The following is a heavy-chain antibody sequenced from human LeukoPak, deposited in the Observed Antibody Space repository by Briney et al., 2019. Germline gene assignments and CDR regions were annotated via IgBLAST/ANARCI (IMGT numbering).Heavy chain of an antibody. J-gene: IGHJ4*02. CDR2: IGGDGIA. CDR1: GFTFTDHP. Sequence: PWGSLRLSCVASGFTFTDHPMNWVRQAPGKGLEWISYIGGDGIAFYADSVKGRFTASKDDARKSMYLQMNSLRVEDTAVYYCAKDRANWAIDDWGQGTQVTVSS. CDR3: AKDRANWAIDD. V-gene: IGHV3-69-1*01. D-gene: IGHD3-16*01.